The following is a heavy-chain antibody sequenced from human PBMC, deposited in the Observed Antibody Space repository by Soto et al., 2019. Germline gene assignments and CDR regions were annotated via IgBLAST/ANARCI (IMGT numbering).Heavy chain of an antibody. CDR1: GYTFTSYA. D-gene: IGHD3-10*01. V-gene: IGHV1-3*01. J-gene: IGHJ3*02. Sequence: VASVKVSCKASGYTFTSYAMHWVRQAPGQRLEWMGWINAGNGNTKYSQKFQGRVTITRDTSASTAYMELSSLRSEDTAVYYCASGMVRGAPGYAFDIWGQGTMVTVS. CDR2: INAGNGNT. CDR3: ASGMVRGAPGYAFDI.